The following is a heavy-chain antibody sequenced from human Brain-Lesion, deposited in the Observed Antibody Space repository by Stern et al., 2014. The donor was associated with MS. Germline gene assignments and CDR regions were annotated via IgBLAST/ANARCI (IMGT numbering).Heavy chain of an antibody. J-gene: IGHJ4*02. CDR2: IYWDNDK. V-gene: IGHV2-5*02. Sequence: ESGPALVTPTQTLTLTCTFSGFSLRTDGVGVGWVRQPPGQALESLELIYWDNDKRYSPSLRSRLTITKDTSRNQVVLTMTNMDPVDTATYYCAHRRPHYASWDNGDFDYWGQGALVTVSS. D-gene: IGHD3-3*01. CDR3: AHRRPHYASWDNGDFDY. CDR1: GFSLRTDGVG.